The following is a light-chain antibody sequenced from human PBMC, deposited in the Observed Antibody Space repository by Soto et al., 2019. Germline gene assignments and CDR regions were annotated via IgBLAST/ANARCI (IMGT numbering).Light chain of an antibody. CDR3: QQYDDWPET. CDR1: QIVSSN. V-gene: IGKV3-15*01. Sequence: EKVMTQSPATLSVSPGERATLSCRASQIVSSNLAWYQQKPGQAPRLLIYDASTRATGFPARFSGSGSGTEFTFTISSLQSEDLAVYYCQQYDDWPETFGQGTKV. J-gene: IGKJ1*01. CDR2: DAS.